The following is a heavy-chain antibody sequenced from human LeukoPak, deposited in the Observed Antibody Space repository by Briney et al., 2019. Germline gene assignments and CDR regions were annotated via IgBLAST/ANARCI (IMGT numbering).Heavy chain of an antibody. CDR2: ISWNSGSI. Sequence: GGSLRLSCAASGFTFSSYWMHWVRQAPGKGLEWVSGISWNSGSIGYADSVKGRFTISRDNAKNSLYLQMNSLRAEDTALYYCAKDILRDDYGGNFDYWGQGTLVTVSS. V-gene: IGHV3-9*01. CDR3: AKDILRDDYGGNFDY. J-gene: IGHJ4*02. CDR1: GFTFSSYW. D-gene: IGHD4-23*01.